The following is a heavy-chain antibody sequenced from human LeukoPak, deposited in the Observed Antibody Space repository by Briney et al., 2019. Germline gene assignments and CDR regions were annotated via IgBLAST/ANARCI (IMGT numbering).Heavy chain of an antibody. CDR1: GFTFSSYG. D-gene: IGHD3-3*01. J-gene: IGHJ5*02. CDR3: ARDLHQYYDFWSGYSNWFDP. Sequence: GGSLRLSCAASGFTFSSYGMHWVRQAPGKGLEWVAVIWNDGSNKYYADSVKGRFTISRDNSKNTLYLQMNSLRAEDTAVYYCARDLHQYYDFWSGYSNWFDPWGQGTLVTVSS. V-gene: IGHV3-33*01. CDR2: IWNDGSNK.